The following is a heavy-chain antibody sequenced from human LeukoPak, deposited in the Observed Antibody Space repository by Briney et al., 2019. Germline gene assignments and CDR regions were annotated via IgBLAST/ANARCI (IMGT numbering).Heavy chain of an antibody. D-gene: IGHD2-15*01. Sequence: MPGGSLRLSCAASGFTFSNFAMTWVRQAPGKGLEWVSSIVGSSSTYYAASLKGRFTISRDNAKTSLYLQMNSLRAEDTAVYYCAGKYCSDGSCYSGEDYWGQGTLVTVSS. CDR1: GFTFSNFA. CDR2: IVGSSST. J-gene: IGHJ4*02. CDR3: AGKYCSDGSCYSGEDY. V-gene: IGHV3-21*01.